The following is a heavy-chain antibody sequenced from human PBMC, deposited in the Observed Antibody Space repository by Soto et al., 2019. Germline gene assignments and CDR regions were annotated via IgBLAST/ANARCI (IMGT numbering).Heavy chain of an antibody. Sequence: PSETLSLTCAVSGGSISSSNWWSCVRQPPGKGLEWIGEIYHSGSTNYNPSLKSRVTISVDKSKNQFSLKLSSVTAADTAVYYCARDRSAADYSYGMDVWGQGTTVTVSS. D-gene: IGHD2-15*01. CDR1: GGSISSSNW. V-gene: IGHV4-4*02. CDR3: ARDRSAADYSYGMDV. J-gene: IGHJ6*02. CDR2: IYHSGST.